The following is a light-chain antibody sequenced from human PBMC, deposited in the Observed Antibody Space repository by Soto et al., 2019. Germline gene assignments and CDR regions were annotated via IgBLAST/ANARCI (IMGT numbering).Light chain of an antibody. V-gene: IGLV2-14*01. CDR3: GSYTSSGXFYV. J-gene: IGLJ1*01. CDR1: STDVCGSYY. Sequence: QSSLTQPASVPGSPGQSVTISCTGASTDVCGSYYSSWYQQHPGKSPKLMIYEVFNRPSGVSTRFSGSKSVNTASLTISGLQAEDEDDYFCGSYTSSGXFYVVGRGTKVXV. CDR2: EVF.